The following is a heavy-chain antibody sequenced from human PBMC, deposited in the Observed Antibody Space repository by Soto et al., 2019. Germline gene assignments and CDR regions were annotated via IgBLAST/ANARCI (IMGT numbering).Heavy chain of an antibody. D-gene: IGHD4-17*01. J-gene: IGHJ4*02. CDR1: GFTFSGSA. Sequence: EVQLVESGGGLDQHGRSLKLSCAVSGFTFSGSAMHWVRQASGKGLEWVGRIRSKSNSYATAYAASVKGRFTISRDDSKNTAYLQMNSLKTEDTAVYYCTRGYGDYVRDYWGQGTMVTVSS. CDR2: IRSKSNSYAT. CDR3: TRGYGDYVRDY. V-gene: IGHV3-73*01.